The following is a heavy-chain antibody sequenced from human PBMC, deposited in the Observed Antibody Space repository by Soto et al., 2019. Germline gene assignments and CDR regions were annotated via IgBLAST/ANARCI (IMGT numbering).Heavy chain of an antibody. CDR1: GXTFNTFK. J-gene: IGHJ4*02. Sequence: GSLRVYCAASGXTFNTFKMNWVRQAPGKGLEWVSSITNKDYTAYADSVKCRFTISRDNAKKSLYLKMKSLRAEDTAVYYCTLYDALFFDFWSQGALGTVS. CDR3: TLYDALFFDF. CDR2: ITNKDYT. D-gene: IGHD2-8*01. V-gene: IGHV3-21*01.